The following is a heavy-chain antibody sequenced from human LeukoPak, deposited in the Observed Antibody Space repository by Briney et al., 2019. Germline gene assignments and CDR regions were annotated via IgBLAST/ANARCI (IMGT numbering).Heavy chain of an antibody. V-gene: IGHV3-21*01. Sequence: GSLRLSCAASVFTFASYSMNWVRHTPEKGLEWVSSIRSDVTYIYNAGSVKGRFTISRDNPQTSLYLQMISLRDHDTAVYYCARVAGRRDRKGALDYWGQGTLVTVSS. CDR3: ARVAGRRDRKGALDY. CDR2: IRSDVTYI. D-gene: IGHD2-15*01. J-gene: IGHJ4*01. CDR1: VFTFASYS.